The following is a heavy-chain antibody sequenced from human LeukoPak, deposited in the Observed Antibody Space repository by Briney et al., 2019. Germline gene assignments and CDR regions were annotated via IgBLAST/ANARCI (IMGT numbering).Heavy chain of an antibody. Sequence: GESLKISCKGSGYSFANYWIGWVRQMPGQGLEWMGIIYPGDSQTRYSPSFRGQVTISVDNSISTAYLQWSSLKASDTAMYYCARGATKIGGYNILTGYYNDYFDYWGQGTLVTVSS. CDR3: ARGATKIGGYNILTGYYNDYFDY. CDR2: IYPGDSQT. J-gene: IGHJ4*02. V-gene: IGHV5-51*01. CDR1: GYSFANYW. D-gene: IGHD3-9*01.